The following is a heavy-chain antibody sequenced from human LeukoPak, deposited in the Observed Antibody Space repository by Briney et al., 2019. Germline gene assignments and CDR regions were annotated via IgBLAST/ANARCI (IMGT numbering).Heavy chain of an antibody. CDR2: INSDGGST. Sequence: GGSPRLSCAAPGFTFSSFWMYWVRQAPGKGPVWVSRINSDGGSTTYADSVKGRFTISRDNAKNTVYLQMNSLRAEDTAVYYCARRRERGASDAFAFWGQGTMVTVSS. CDR3: ARRRERGASDAFAF. V-gene: IGHV3-74*01. CDR1: GFTFSSFW. J-gene: IGHJ3*01. D-gene: IGHD3-16*01.